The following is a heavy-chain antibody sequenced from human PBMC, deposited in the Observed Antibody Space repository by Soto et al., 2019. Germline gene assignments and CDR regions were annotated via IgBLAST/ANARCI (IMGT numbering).Heavy chain of an antibody. Sequence: GGSLRLSCAASGFTFRSYAMHWVRQAPGKGLEWVAVISYDGSNKYYADSVKGRFTISRDNSKNTLYLQMNSLRAEDTAVYYCSRDRGYSSGWYLYYYGMDVWGQGTTVTVSS. CDR3: SRDRGYSSGWYLYYYGMDV. J-gene: IGHJ6*02. D-gene: IGHD6-19*01. CDR2: ISYDGSNK. V-gene: IGHV3-30-3*01. CDR1: GFTFRSYA.